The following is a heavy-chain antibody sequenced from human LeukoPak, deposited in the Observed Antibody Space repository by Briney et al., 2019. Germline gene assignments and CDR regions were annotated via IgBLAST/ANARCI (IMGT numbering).Heavy chain of an antibody. CDR3: AREGRKGGYYFAY. CDR1: GDPISNYY. CDR2: IYHSGST. J-gene: IGHJ4*02. D-gene: IGHD5-24*01. V-gene: IGHV4-38-2*02. Sequence: SETLSLTCTVSGDPISNYYWGWIRQPPGKGLEWIGSIYHSGSTYYNPSLKSRVTISVDTSKNQFSLKLSSVTAADTAVYYCAREGRKGGYYFAYWGQGTLVTVSS.